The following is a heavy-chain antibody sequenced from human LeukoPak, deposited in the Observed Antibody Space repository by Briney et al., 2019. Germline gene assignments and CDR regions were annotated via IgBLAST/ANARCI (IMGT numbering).Heavy chain of an antibody. CDR2: ISAYNGNT. CDR3: ARDSEVLRYFDWPRPFDP. J-gene: IGHJ5*02. D-gene: IGHD3-9*01. Sequence: AASVKVSCKASGYTFTNYGLSWVRQAPGQGLEWMGWISAYNGNTNYAQKLQGRVTMITDTSTSTAYMELRSLRSEDTAVYYCARDSEVLRYFDWPRPFDPWGQGTLVTVSS. CDR1: GYTFTNYG. V-gene: IGHV1-18*01.